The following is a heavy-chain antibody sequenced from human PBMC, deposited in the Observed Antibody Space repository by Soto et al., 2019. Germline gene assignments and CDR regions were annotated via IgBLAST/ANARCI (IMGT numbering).Heavy chain of an antibody. D-gene: IGHD1-7*01. V-gene: IGHV1-69*13. CDR2: IIPIFGTA. CDR1: GGTFSSYA. Sequence: GASVKVSCKASGGTFSSYAISWVRQAPGQGLEWMGGIIPIFGTANYAQKFQGRVTITADESTSTAYMELSSPRSEDTAVYYCASPYGRTTPAFDIWGQGTMVTVSS. J-gene: IGHJ3*02. CDR3: ASPYGRTTPAFDI.